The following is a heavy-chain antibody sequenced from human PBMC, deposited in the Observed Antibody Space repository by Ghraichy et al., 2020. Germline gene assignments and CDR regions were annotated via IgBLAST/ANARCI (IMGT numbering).Heavy chain of an antibody. V-gene: IGHV4-4*09. Sequence: SETLSLTCTVSGGSISSYYWSWIRQPPGKGLEWIGYIYTSGSTNYNPSLKSRVTISVDTSKNQFSLKLSSVTAADTAVYYCARHPPVVVAADYWYFDLWGRGTLVTVSS. CDR1: GGSISSYY. J-gene: IGHJ2*01. D-gene: IGHD2-15*01. CDR2: IYTSGST. CDR3: ARHPPVVVAADYWYFDL.